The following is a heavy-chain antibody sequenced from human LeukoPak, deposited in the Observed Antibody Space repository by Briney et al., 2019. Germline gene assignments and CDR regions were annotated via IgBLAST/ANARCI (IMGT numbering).Heavy chain of an antibody. V-gene: IGHV3-64*01. Sequence: PGGSLRLSCAASGFTFTNYPMHWVRQAPGKGLEYVSVISSNGGSTDYANSVKGRFTISRDNSKNTLYLQMGSLRAEDMAVYYCARQGYYYYYMDVWGKGTTVTVSS. CDR2: ISSNGGST. J-gene: IGHJ6*03. CDR1: GFTFTNYP. CDR3: ARQGYYYYYMDV.